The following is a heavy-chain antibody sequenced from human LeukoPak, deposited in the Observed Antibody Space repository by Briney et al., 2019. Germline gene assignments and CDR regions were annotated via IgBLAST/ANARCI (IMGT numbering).Heavy chain of an antibody. J-gene: IGHJ2*01. V-gene: IGHV3-23*01. CDR2: ISGSGGT. CDR3: AKAPIAVAGVYWYFAL. D-gene: IGHD6-19*01. CDR1: GFTFSSYG. Sequence: GGSLRLSCAASGFTFSSYGMSWVRQAPGKGLEWVSAISGSGGTYYANSVKGRFTISRDNSKNTLYLQMNSLRAEDTAVYYCAKAPIAVAGVYWYFALWGRGTLVTVSS.